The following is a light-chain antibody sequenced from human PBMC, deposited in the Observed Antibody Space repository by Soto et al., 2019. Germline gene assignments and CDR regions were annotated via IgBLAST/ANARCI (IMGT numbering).Light chain of an antibody. J-gene: IGLJ1*01. CDR2: EVN. V-gene: IGLV2-14*01. CDR3: SSYTTSALYV. Sequence: QSVLTQPASVSGSPGQSITVSCTGTSSDVGAYNYVSWYQQHPGKAPKLMIYEVNYRPSGVSNRFSGSKSGNTASLTISGLQAEDEADYYCSSYTTSALYVFGTGTKVTVL. CDR1: SSDVGAYNY.